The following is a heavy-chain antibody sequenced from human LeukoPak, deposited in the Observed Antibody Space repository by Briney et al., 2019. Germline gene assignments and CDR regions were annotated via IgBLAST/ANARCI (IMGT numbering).Heavy chain of an antibody. J-gene: IGHJ6*02. V-gene: IGHV3-23*01. CDR3: AKDPENFWSGSPYYYYGMDV. CDR1: GFTFSNYA. CDR2: ISGSGGST. D-gene: IGHD3-3*01. Sequence: GGSLRLSCAASGFTFSNYAMSWVRQAPGKGLEWVSAISGSGGSTYYTDSVKGRFTISRDNSKNTLYLQMNSLRAEDTAVYYCAKDPENFWSGSPYYYYGMDVWGQGTTVTVSS.